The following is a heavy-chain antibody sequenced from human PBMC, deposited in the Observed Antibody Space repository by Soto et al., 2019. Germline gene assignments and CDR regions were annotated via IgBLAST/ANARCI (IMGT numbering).Heavy chain of an antibody. D-gene: IGHD3-9*01. CDR3: AKGRAILTGGRSDAFHI. CDR2: VSWNSGSI. Sequence: EVQLVESGGGLVQPGRSLRLSCAASGFTFDDYAMHWVRQAPGKGLEWVSGVSWNSGSIGYADSVKGRFTISRDNAKNSLYLQMTGLRAADTALYYCAKGRAILTGGRSDAFHIWGQGTMVTVSS. J-gene: IGHJ3*02. V-gene: IGHV3-9*01. CDR1: GFTFDDYA.